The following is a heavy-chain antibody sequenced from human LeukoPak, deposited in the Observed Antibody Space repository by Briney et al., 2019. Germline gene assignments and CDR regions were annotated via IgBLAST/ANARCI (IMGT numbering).Heavy chain of an antibody. CDR1: GFSFSSYG. V-gene: IGHV3-30*18. Sequence: QSGGSLRLSYAASGFSFSSYGMHWLRQAPGKGPESVAVLRHDGTETYHADSVKGRFTISRDDSKSTFYLQMNSLRPEDTAVYYCAKANRDHLSHYYGVDVWGPGTTV. D-gene: IGHD3-10*01. CDR3: AKANRDHLSHYYGVDV. CDR2: LRHDGTET. J-gene: IGHJ6*02.